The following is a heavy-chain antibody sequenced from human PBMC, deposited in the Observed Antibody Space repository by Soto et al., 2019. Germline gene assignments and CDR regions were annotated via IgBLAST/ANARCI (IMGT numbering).Heavy chain of an antibody. V-gene: IGHV3-23*01. CDR1: GFIVTNYA. CDR2: FGTSGNT. J-gene: IGHJ6*03. CDR3: AKRPGYDMGV. Sequence: GGSLRLSCAASGFIVTNYAMSWVRQAPGQGLEWVSTFGTSGNTYYADSVKGRFTISRDNSKNTLFLQMNSLRAEDTALYYCAKRPGYDMGVWGKGTPVSVSS.